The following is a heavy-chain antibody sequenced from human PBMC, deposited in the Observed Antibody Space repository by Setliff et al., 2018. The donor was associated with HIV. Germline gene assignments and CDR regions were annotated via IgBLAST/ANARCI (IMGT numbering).Heavy chain of an antibody. CDR2: IFSSGST. V-gene: IGHV4-4*07. J-gene: IGHJ4*02. Sequence: SETLSLTCTVSGGSISSYYWSWIRQPAGKGLEWIGFIFSSGSTKYNPSLQSRVTMSIDTSKNQFSLKLNSVTAADTAVYYCARGSMPDYWGQGTLVTVSS. D-gene: IGHD2-2*01. CDR3: ARGSMPDY. CDR1: GGSISSYY.